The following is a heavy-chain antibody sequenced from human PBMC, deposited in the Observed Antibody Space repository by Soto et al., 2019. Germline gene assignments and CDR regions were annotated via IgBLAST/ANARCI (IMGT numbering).Heavy chain of an antibody. D-gene: IGHD6-13*01. Sequence: PGGSLRLSCAASGFTFSTYGMSWVRQAPGKGLEWVSGSSASGGRTNYADSVKGRFSISRDNSKNTLYLQMNSLRAEDTAVYYCAKDLIQQLVGLLYYFDYWGQGTLVTVSS. V-gene: IGHV3-23*01. CDR2: SSASGGRT. CDR3: AKDLIQQLVGLLYYFDY. CDR1: GFTFSTYG. J-gene: IGHJ4*02.